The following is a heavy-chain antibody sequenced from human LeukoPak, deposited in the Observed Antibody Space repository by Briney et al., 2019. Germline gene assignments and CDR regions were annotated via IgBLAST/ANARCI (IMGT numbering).Heavy chain of an antibody. CDR2: FYDSGNT. J-gene: IGHJ6*03. D-gene: IGHD2-15*01. CDR3: AREHCSGGSCYSIYYYYYMDV. V-gene: IGHV4-38-2*02. Sequence: SETLSLTCTVSGYSISSGYYWGWIRQPPGKGLEWIGSFYDSGNTYYNPSLKSRVTISVDTSKNQFSLKVRSVTAADTAVYYCAREHCSGGSCYSIYYYYYMDVWGKGTTVTVSS. CDR1: GYSISSGYY.